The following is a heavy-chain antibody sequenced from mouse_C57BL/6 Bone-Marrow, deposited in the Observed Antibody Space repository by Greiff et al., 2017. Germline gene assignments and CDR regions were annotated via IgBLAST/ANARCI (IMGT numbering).Heavy chain of an antibody. Sequence: QVQLQQSGAELMKPGASVKLSCKATGYTFTGYWIEWVKQRPGHGLEWIGEILPGSGSTNYNEKFKGKATFTADTSSNPAYMQLSSLTTKNSAIYCGARMDLAWFAYWGQGTLVTVSA. CDR3: ARMDLAWFAY. J-gene: IGHJ3*01. CDR2: ILPGSGST. V-gene: IGHV1-9*01. D-gene: IGHD2-3*01. CDR1: GYTFTGYW.